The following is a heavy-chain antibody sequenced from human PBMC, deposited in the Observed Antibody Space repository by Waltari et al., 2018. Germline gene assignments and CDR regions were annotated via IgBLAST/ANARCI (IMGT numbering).Heavy chain of an antibody. D-gene: IGHD3-10*01. CDR3: ARGYGSGSYYKFDN. Sequence: QVQLQESGSGLVKPSQTLSLTCAVSGGSISSGGYSWSWIRQPPGEGLEGIGYIYHTGSTYYNPSLKGRLTLLVDRAKNQFSLRLTSVTAADTALYYCARGYGSGSYYKFDNWGQGTLVTVSS. CDR1: GGSISSGGYS. CDR2: IYHTGST. J-gene: IGHJ4*02. V-gene: IGHV4-30-2*01.